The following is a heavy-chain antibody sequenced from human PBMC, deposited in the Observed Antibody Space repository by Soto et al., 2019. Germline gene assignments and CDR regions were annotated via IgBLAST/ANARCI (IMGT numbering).Heavy chain of an antibody. Sequence: SVKVSCKASGGTFSIYAISWVRQAPGQGPEWMGGIIHIFGTANYAQKFQGRVTITADESTSTAYMEVSSLRSEDTTVYYCARSPDLDGDLHFDYWGQGTLVTASS. V-gene: IGHV1-69*13. J-gene: IGHJ4*02. CDR2: IIHIFGTA. D-gene: IGHD4-17*01. CDR3: ARSPDLDGDLHFDY. CDR1: GGTFSIYA.